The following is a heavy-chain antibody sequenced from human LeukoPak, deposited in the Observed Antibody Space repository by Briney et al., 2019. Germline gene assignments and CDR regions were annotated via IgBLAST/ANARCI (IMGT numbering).Heavy chain of an antibody. V-gene: IGHV4-31*03. Sequence: PSQTLSLTCTVSGGSISSGGYYWSWIRQHPGKGLEWIGYIYYSGSTYYNPSLKSRVTISVDTSKNQFSLKLSSVTAADTAVYYCARGGSDIVVVVAATANWFDPWGQGTLVTVSS. CDR2: IYYSGST. D-gene: IGHD2-15*01. CDR1: GGSISSGGYY. CDR3: ARGGSDIVVVVAATANWFDP. J-gene: IGHJ5*02.